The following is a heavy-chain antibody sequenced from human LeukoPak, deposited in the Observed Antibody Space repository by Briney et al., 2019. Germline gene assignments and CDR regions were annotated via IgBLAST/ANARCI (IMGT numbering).Heavy chain of an antibody. D-gene: IGHD5-12*01. CDR3: ARWRRGYSGYDDAFDI. CDR2: IYYSGST. V-gene: IGHV4-59*01. CDR1: GGSISSYY. J-gene: IGHJ3*02. Sequence: SGTLFLTCTVSGGSISSYYWSWIRQPPGKGLEWIGYIYYSGSTNYNPSLKSRVTISVDTSKNQFSLKLSSVTAADTAVYYCARWRRGYSGYDDAFDIRGQGTMVTVSS.